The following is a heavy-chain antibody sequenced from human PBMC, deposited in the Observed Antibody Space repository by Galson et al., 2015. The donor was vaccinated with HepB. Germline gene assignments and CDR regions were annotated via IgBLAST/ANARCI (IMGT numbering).Heavy chain of an antibody. V-gene: IGHV4-61*01. CDR3: ARLDTAMVTTFDY. Sequence: TLSLTCPVSGGSVSSGSYYWSWIRQPPGKGLEWIGYIYYSGSTNYNPSLKSRVTISVDTSKNQFSLKLSSVTAADTAVYYCARLDTAMVTTFDYWGQGTLVTVSS. J-gene: IGHJ4*02. CDR1: GGSVSSGSYY. CDR2: IYYSGST. D-gene: IGHD5-18*01.